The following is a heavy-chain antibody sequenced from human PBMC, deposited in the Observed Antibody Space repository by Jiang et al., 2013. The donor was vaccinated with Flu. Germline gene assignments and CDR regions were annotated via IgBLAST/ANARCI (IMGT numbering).Heavy chain of an antibody. D-gene: IGHD3-22*01. Sequence: YADSVKGRFTISRDNSKSTLYLQLNSLRAEDTAIYYCAKDFTNFYDSSGYFYFDFWGQGTLVSVSS. V-gene: IGHV3-23*01. CDR3: AKDFTNFYDSSGYFYFDF. J-gene: IGHJ4*02.